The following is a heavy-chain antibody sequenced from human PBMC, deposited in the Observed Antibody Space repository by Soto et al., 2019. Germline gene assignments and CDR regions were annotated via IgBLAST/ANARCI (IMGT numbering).Heavy chain of an antibody. CDR3: ARVVPGAEAWFGP. CDR1: GYNFTNYH. Sequence: ASVKVSCKASGYNFTNYHIHWVRQAPGQGLEWMGWISSYTGNTYYQHSDGTNYAQKFQGRVSMTTDTSTTTAYMELRSLRSDDTAVYYCARVVPGAEAWFGPWGQGTLVTVSS. V-gene: IGHV1-18*04. CDR2: ISSYTGNTYYQHSDGT. D-gene: IGHD2-2*01. J-gene: IGHJ5*02.